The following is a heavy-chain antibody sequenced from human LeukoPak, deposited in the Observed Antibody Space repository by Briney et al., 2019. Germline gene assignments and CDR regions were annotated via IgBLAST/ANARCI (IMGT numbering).Heavy chain of an antibody. V-gene: IGHV1-18*04. CDR1: GYTFTGYY. Sequence: GASVKVSCKASGYTFTGYYMHWVRQAPGQGLEWMGWISAYNGNTNYAQKLQGRVTMTTDTSTSTAYMELRSLRSDDTAVYYCAREYYYDSLNWFDPWGQGTLVTVSS. CDR2: ISAYNGNT. CDR3: AREYYYDSLNWFDP. J-gene: IGHJ5*02. D-gene: IGHD3-22*01.